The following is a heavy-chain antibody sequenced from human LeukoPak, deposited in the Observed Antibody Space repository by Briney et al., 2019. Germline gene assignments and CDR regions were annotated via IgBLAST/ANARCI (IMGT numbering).Heavy chain of an antibody. J-gene: IGHJ2*01. Sequence: GASVKVSCKASGYTFTSYYMHWVRQAPGQGLEWMGIINPSGGSTSYAQKFQGRVTMTRDMSTSTVYMELSSLRTEDTAVYYCASSGPNWYFDLWGRGTLVTVSS. CDR2: INPSGGST. CDR1: GYTFTSYY. D-gene: IGHD2-15*01. V-gene: IGHV1-46*01. CDR3: ASSGPNWYFDL.